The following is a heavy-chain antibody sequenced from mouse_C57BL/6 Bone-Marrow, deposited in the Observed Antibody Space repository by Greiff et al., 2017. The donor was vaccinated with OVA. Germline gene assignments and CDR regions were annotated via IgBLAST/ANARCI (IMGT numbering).Heavy chain of an antibody. CDR3: TREDGYYYGSSYGFEAMDY. CDR1: GFTFSSYA. Sequence: EVKLQEPGEGLVKPGGSLKLSCAASGFTFSSYAMSWVRQTPEKRLEWVAYISSGGDYIYYADPVKGRFTISRDNARNTLYLQMSSLKSEDTAMYYCTREDGYYYGSSYGFEAMDYWGQGTSVTVSS. J-gene: IGHJ4*01. V-gene: IGHV5-9-1*02. D-gene: IGHD1-1*01. CDR2: ISSGGDYI.